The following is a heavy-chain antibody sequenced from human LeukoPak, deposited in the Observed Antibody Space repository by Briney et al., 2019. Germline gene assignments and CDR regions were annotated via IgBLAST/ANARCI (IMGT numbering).Heavy chain of an antibody. CDR2: MNPNSGNT. V-gene: IGHV1-8*01. CDR3: ARRGRYCGSTSCHIKFNWFDP. J-gene: IGHJ5*02. Sequence: GASVKVSCKASGYTFTSYDIKWVRQATGQGLEWMGWMNPNSGNTGYAQKFQGRDTMTRNTSISTAYMGLSSLRSEDTAVYYCARRGRYCGSTSCHIKFNWFDPWGQGTLVTVSS. CDR1: GYTFTSYD. D-gene: IGHD2-2*01.